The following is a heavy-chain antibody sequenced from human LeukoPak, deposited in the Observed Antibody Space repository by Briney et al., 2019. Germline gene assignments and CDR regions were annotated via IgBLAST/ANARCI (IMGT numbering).Heavy chain of an antibody. J-gene: IGHJ2*01. CDR2: IWSDESNK. V-gene: IGHV3-33*01. CDR1: GFTFSNYG. Sequence: PGGSLRLSCAASGFTFSNYGMHWVRQAPGKGREWVAVIWSDESNKYYADSVKGRFTISRDNFKNTLYLHMNRLRAEDTTVYYCARGVVGATTGWYFDLWGRGTLVTVSS. D-gene: IGHD1-26*01. CDR3: ARGVVGATTGWYFDL.